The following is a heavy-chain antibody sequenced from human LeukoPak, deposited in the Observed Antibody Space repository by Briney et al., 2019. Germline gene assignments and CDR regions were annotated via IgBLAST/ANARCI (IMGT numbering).Heavy chain of an antibody. CDR3: ARLGYCSGGSCYLLPKGAFDI. J-gene: IGHJ3*02. Sequence: PGGSLRLSCAASGFTFSSYSMNWVRQAPGKGLEWVSYISSSSSTIYYADSVKGRFTISRDNAKNSLYLQMNSLRAEDTAVYYCARLGYCSGGSCYLLPKGAFDIWGQGTMVTASS. CDR1: GFTFSSYS. CDR2: ISSSSSTI. V-gene: IGHV3-48*01. D-gene: IGHD2-15*01.